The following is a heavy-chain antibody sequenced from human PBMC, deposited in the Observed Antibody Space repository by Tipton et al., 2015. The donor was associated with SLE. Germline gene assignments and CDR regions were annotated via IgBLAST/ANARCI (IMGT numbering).Heavy chain of an antibody. CDR1: GGSIGSSSYY. CDR2: IYYSGST. CDR3: ARQRLRLLSPLDA. V-gene: IGHV4-39*01. J-gene: IGHJ6*02. Sequence: TLSLTCTVSGGSIGSSSYYWGWIRQPPGKGLEWIGSIYYSGSTNYDPSLKSRGTISVDTSKNHFSLELTSVTAADTAVYYCARQRLRLLSPLDAWGQGTTVTVS. D-gene: IGHD3-10*01.